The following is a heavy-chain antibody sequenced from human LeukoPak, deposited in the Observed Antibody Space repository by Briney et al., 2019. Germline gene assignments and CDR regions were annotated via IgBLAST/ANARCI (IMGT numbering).Heavy chain of an antibody. CDR1: GGSISSSSYY. J-gene: IGHJ5*02. V-gene: IGHV4-39*01. D-gene: IGHD3-16*02. CDR2: IYYSGST. CDR3: ASLHRNWFDP. Sequence: SETLSLTCTVSGGSISSSSYYWSWIRQPPGKGLEWIGSIYYSGSTYYNPSLKSRVTISVDTSKNQFSLKLSSVTAADTAVYYCASLHRNWFDPWGQGTLVTVSS.